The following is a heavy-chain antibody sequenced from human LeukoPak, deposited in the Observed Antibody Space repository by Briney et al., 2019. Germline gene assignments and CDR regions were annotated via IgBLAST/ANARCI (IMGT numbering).Heavy chain of an antibody. Sequence: PGGSLRLSCTASGFTFGDYAMSWVRQAPGKGLEWVGFIRNKAYGGTTEYAASVKGRFTISRDDSKSIAYLQMNTLKTEDTAVYYCTRVPTQWDLLPLWGQGTLVTVSS. V-gene: IGHV3-49*04. D-gene: IGHD1-26*01. J-gene: IGHJ4*02. CDR2: IRNKAYGGTT. CDR3: TRVPTQWDLLPL. CDR1: GFTFGDYA.